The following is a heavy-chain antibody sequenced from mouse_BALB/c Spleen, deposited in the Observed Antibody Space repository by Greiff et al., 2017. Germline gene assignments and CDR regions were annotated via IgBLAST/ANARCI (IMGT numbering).Heavy chain of an antibody. V-gene: IGHV1-66*01. D-gene: IGHD2-4*01. CDR1: GYSFTSYY. Sequence: VKLVESGPELVKPGASVKISCKASGYSFTSYYIHWVKQRPGQGLEWIGWIFPGSGNTKYNEKFKGKATLTADTSSSTAYMQLSSLTSEDSAVYFCARSMDYDGFAYWGQGTLVTVSA. CDR2: IFPGSGNT. CDR3: ARSMDYDGFAY. J-gene: IGHJ3*01.